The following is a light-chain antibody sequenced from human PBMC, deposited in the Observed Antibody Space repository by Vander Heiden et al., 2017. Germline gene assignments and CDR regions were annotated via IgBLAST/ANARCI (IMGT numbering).Light chain of an antibody. Sequence: QSALTQPPSRSGSPGQWMAIFCTGSSSDIVSYNHVSCYQQHPGKVPKLIIYDVTKRPSGVSNRFSGSKSGNTASLTISGLQAEDEADYYCGSYASGGSVIVFGAGTRVTVL. CDR1: SSDIVSYNH. J-gene: IGLJ1*01. CDR3: GSYASGGSVIV. V-gene: IGLV2-23*02. CDR2: DVT.